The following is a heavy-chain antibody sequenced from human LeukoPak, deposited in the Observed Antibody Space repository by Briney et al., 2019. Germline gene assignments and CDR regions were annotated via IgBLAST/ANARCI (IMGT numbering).Heavy chain of an antibody. CDR2: INPNSGGT. CDR1: GYTFTGYY. Sequence: ASVKVSCKASGYTFTGYYMHWVRQAPGQGLEWMGWINPNSGGTNYAQRFQGRVTMTRDTSISTAYMELSRLRSDDTAVYYCARAQGYGSGSYYKGFEYWGQGTLVTVSS. CDR3: ARAQGYGSGSYYKGFEY. D-gene: IGHD3-10*01. J-gene: IGHJ4*02. V-gene: IGHV1-2*02.